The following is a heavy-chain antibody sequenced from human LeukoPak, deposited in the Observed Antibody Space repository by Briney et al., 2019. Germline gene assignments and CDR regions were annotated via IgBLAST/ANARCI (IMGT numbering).Heavy chain of an antibody. Sequence: KPSETLSLTCAVSGGSISSSNWWSWVRQPPGKGLEWIGEIYHSGSTNYNPSLKSRVTISVDNSKNQFSLKLSSVTAADTAVYYCARDDSSGYSFDYWGQGTLVTVSS. D-gene: IGHD3-22*01. V-gene: IGHV4-4*02. CDR1: GGSISSSNW. J-gene: IGHJ4*02. CDR3: ARDDSSGYSFDY. CDR2: IYHSGST.